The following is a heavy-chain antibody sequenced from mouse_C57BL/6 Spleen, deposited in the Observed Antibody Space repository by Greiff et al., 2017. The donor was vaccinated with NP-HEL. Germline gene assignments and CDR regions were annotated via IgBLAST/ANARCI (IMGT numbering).Heavy chain of an antibody. CDR2: INPNNGGT. D-gene: IGHD1-1*01. CDR1: GYTFTDYY. V-gene: IGHV1-26*01. J-gene: IGHJ1*03. CDR3: ARTSGSSYWYFDV. Sequence: EVQLQQSGPELVKPGASVKISCKASGYTFTDYYMNWVKQSHGKSLEWIGDINPNNGGTSYNQKFKGKATLTVDKSSSTAYMELRSLTSEDSAVYYCARTSGSSYWYFDVWGTRTTVTVSS.